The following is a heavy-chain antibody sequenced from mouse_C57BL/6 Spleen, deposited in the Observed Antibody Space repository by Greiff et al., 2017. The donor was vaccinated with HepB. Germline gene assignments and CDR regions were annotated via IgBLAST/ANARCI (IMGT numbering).Heavy chain of an antibody. CDR1: GFTFSSYG. D-gene: IGHD2-5*01. V-gene: IGHV5-6*01. CDR2: ISSGGSYT. Sequence: EVKLMESGGDLVKPGGSLKLSCAASGFTFSSYGMSWVRQTPDKRLEWVATISSGGSYTYYPDSVKGRFTISRDNAKNTLYLQMSSLKSEDTAMYYCARHRSNLYYAMDYWGQGTSVTVSS. CDR3: ARHRSNLYYAMDY. J-gene: IGHJ4*01.